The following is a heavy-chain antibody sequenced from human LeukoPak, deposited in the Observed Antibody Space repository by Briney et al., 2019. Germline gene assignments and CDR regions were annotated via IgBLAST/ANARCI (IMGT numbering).Heavy chain of an antibody. CDR2: ISSSSSYI. CDR3: ARVSCGGDCYSRYYYYYYMDV. V-gene: IGHV3-21*01. CDR1: GFTFSSYA. J-gene: IGHJ6*03. D-gene: IGHD2-21*02. Sequence: AGGSLRLSCAASGFTFSSYAMSWVRQAPGKGLEWVSSISSSSSYIYYADSVKGRFTISRDNAKNSLYLQMNSLRAEDTAVYYCARVSCGGDCYSRYYYYYYMDVWGKGTTVTVSS.